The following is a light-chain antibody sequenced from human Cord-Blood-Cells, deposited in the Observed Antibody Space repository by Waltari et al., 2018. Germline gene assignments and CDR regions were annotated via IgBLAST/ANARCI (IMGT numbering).Light chain of an antibody. CDR3: MQALQTPRT. J-gene: IGKJ1*01. Sequence: DIVMTQSPLSLPVTPGEPASISCRSSQSLLHSNGYNYLDWYLQKPGQSPQLLIYLGSNRASGVPDRFSGSGSGTDFTLKISRVEAEDVWVYYFMQALQTPRTFGQGTKVEIK. V-gene: IGKV2-28*01. CDR1: QSLLHSNGYNY. CDR2: LGS.